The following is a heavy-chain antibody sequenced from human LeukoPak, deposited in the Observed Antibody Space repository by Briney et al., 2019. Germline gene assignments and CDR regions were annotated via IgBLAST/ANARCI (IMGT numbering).Heavy chain of an antibody. D-gene: IGHD5-18*01. CDR2: ISSSSSYI. CDR3: AREDPSYGFDY. Sequence: PGGSLRLSCAASGFTFSYAMSWVRQAPGKGLEWVSSISSSSSYIYYADSVKGRFTISRDNAKNSLYLQMNSLRAEDTAVYYCAREDPSYGFDYWGQGTLVTVSS. V-gene: IGHV3-21*01. J-gene: IGHJ4*02. CDR1: GFTFSYA.